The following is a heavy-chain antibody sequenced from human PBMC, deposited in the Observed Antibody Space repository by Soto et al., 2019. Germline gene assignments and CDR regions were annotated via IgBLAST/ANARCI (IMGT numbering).Heavy chain of an antibody. CDR2: ISAHNGNT. J-gene: IGHJ4*02. CDR1: GYAFTTYG. Sequence: QVHLVQSGAEVKKPGASVKVSCKGSGYAFTTYGITWVRQAPGQGLEWMGWISAHNGNTNYAQKRKGRVTVTRDTSTSTAYMELRSLSSDDTAVYYCARGREGDYWGQGALVTVSS. D-gene: IGHD1-26*01. CDR3: ARGREGDY. V-gene: IGHV1-18*01.